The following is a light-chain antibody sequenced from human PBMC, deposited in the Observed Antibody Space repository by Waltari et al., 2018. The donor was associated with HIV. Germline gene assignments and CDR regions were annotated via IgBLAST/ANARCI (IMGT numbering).Light chain of an antibody. CDR3: CSYGGSSNWV. Sequence: QSALTQPASVSGSPGQSITISCTGTSSDVGNYNLVSWYQQHPGKAPKLMIYEGIKRPSGVSNRISGSKSGNTASRTIAGLQAEDEADYYCCSYGGSSNWVFGGGTKLTVL. J-gene: IGLJ3*02. CDR1: SSDVGNYNL. CDR2: EGI. V-gene: IGLV2-23*01.